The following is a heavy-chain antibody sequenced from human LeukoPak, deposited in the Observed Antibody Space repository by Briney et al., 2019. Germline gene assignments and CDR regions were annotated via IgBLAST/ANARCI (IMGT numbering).Heavy chain of an antibody. CDR2: MNTTGYT. CDR3: ARDWDY. J-gene: IGHJ4*02. CDR1: GGSISSYY. V-gene: IGHV4-4*07. Sequence: NTSETLSLTCTVSGGSISSYYWSWIRQPAGKGLEWIGHMNTTGYTKYNPSLKSRVTISVDTSNNQFSLKLSSVTAADTAVYYCARDWDYWGQGTLVTVS.